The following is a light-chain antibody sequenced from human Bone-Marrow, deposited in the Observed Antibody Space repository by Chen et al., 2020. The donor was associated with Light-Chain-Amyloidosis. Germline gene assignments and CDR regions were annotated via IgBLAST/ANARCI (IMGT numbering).Light chain of an antibody. J-gene: IGLJ3*02. V-gene: IGLV6-57*01. CDR2: EDD. CDR3: QSYQGSSQGV. CDR1: SGSIATNH. Sequence: NFMLTQPHSVSESPGKTVIISCTRRSGSIATNHVQWYQQRPGSSPTTVIYEDDQRPSGVPDRFSGSIDRSSNSASLTISGLETEDEADYYCQSYQGSSQGVFGGGTKLTVL.